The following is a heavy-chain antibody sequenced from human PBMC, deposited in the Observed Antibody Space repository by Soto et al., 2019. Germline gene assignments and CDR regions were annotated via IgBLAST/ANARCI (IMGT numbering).Heavy chain of an antibody. V-gene: IGHV1-18*04. CDR2: ISDDNRKS. CDR3: ARHSISWYEFDY. D-gene: IGHD6-13*01. Sequence: GASVKVSCKTSGYHLISTAFSWVRQAPGQGLVWMGWISDDNRKSDYAQRFQGRLKMTVDTSTRTAYMELRSLRSDDTAVYYCARHSISWYEFDYWGQGTLVTVSS. CDR1: GYHLISTA. J-gene: IGHJ4*02.